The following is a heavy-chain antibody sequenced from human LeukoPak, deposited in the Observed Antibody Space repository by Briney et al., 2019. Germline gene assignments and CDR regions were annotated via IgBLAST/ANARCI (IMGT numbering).Heavy chain of an antibody. V-gene: IGHV3-23*01. CDR2: ITGSGSTT. D-gene: IGHD4-17*01. Sequence: GGSLRLSCAASGFTFSTYAMNWVRQAPGKGLEWVSAITGSGSTTYYAESVRGRFTISRDNSKNTLYLQMNSLRAEDTAVYFCAKAWYGAYIDDYWGQGTLVTVSS. J-gene: IGHJ4*02. CDR1: GFTFSTYA. CDR3: AKAWYGAYIDDY.